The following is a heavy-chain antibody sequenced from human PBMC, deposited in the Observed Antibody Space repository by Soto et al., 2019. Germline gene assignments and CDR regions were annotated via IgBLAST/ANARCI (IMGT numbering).Heavy chain of an antibody. CDR3: GGRPLRFLEWLHAFDI. CDR1: GFTFSSYS. J-gene: IGHJ3*02. CDR2: ISSSSSYI. Sequence: PGGSLRLSCAASGFTFSSYSMNWVRQAPWKGLEWVSSISSSSSYIYYADSVKGRFTISRDNAKNSLYLQMNSLRAEDTAVYYCGGRPLRFLEWLHAFDIWGQGTMVTVSS. D-gene: IGHD3-3*01. V-gene: IGHV3-21*01.